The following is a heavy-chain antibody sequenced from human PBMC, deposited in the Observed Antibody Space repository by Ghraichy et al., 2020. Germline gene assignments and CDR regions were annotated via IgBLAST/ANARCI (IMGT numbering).Heavy chain of an antibody. J-gene: IGHJ6*02. Sequence: GGSLRLSCAASGFIFSDHYMDWVRQAPGKGLEWVGRTRSKAKGYTTEFAASAKGRFSISTDDSRNSLYLQMNSLRIEDTAVYYCVRGGTVTTDYYYGMDVWGQGTTVTVSS. CDR3: VRGGTVTTDYYYGMDV. V-gene: IGHV3-72*01. CDR1: GFIFSDHY. CDR2: TRSKAKGYTT. D-gene: IGHD4-17*01.